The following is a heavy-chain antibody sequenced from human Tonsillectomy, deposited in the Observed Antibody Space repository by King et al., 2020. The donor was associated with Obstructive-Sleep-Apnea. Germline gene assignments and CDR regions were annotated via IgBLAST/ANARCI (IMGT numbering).Heavy chain of an antibody. CDR2: ISSSSTYI. D-gene: IGHD7-27*01. J-gene: IGHJ4*02. V-gene: IGHV3-21*01. CDR1: GFTFSSYS. CDR3: ARALLGTTSHPYYFDY. Sequence: VQLVESGGGLVKPGGSLRLSCAASGFTFSSYSMNWVRQAPGKGLEWVSFISSSSTYIYYADSVKGRFTISRDNAKNSLYLQMNSLRAEDKAVYYCARALLGTTSHPYYFDYWGQGTLVTVSS.